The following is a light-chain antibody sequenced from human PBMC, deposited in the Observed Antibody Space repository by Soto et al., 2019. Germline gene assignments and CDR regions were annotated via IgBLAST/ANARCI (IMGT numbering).Light chain of an antibody. V-gene: IGKV1-5*01. CDR3: QQYENLPPT. J-gene: IGKJ5*01. CDR2: DAS. CDR1: QSISSW. Sequence: DIQMTQSPSTLSASVGDRVTITCRASQSISSWLAWYQQKPGKAPKLLIYDASSLESGVPSRFSGSGSGTEFTLTISSLQPDDFATYYCQQYENLPPTFGQGTRLEIK.